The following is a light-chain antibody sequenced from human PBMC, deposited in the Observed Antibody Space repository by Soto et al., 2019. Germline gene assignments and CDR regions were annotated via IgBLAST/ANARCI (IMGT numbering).Light chain of an antibody. Sequence: QSALAQPASVSGSPGQSITISCTGTRSDVGGYQDVSWYQQHPGKAPKLIMYDVNNRPSGISNRFSGSKSGNTASLNISGLQAEDEADYYCGSYTETSSLYVLGRGTKVTV. CDR2: DVN. CDR3: GSYTETSSLYV. V-gene: IGLV2-14*03. J-gene: IGLJ1*01. CDR1: RSDVGGYQD.